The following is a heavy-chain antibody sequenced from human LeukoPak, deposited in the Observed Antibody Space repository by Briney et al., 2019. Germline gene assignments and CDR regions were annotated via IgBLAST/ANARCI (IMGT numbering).Heavy chain of an antibody. CDR3: ARGGGYTYGLPLDY. CDR2: ISSSSSHI. V-gene: IGHV3-21*01. Sequence: TGGSLRLSCAASGFTFSNYNMNWVRQAPGKGLEWVSSISSSSSHIFYADSVKGRFTISRDNAKNSLNLQMNSLRAEDTAVYYCARGGGYTYGLPLDYWGQGTLVTVSS. J-gene: IGHJ4*02. D-gene: IGHD5-18*01. CDR1: GFTFSNYN.